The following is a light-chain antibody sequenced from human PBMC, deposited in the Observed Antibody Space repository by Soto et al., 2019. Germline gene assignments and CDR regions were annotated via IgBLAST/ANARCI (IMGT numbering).Light chain of an antibody. CDR2: WAS. CDR3: QQYHYTPWT. V-gene: IGKV4-1*01. Sequence: DIVMTQSPDSLAVSLGERATLNCKSSQSVLYSSNNKNYLAWYQQKPGQPPKLLIYWASTRESGVPDRFSGTGSETDFTLTIASLQAEDVAVYYCQQYHYTPWTFGQATKVEI. CDR1: QSVLYSSNNKNY. J-gene: IGKJ1*01.